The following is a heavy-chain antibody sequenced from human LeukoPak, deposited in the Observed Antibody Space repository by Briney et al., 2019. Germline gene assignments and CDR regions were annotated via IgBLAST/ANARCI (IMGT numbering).Heavy chain of an antibody. CDR3: ARKGYSGRYSHGMDV. Sequence: GGSLRVSCAASGFTFSSYGMYWVRQAPGKGLEWVAHIWFDGSSQNYADSVKGRFTISRDNSKNTLFLQMNSLRAEDTAVYYCARKGYSGRYSHGMDVWGQGTTVTVSS. CDR2: IWFDGSSQ. J-gene: IGHJ6*02. D-gene: IGHD1-26*01. CDR1: GFTFSSYG. V-gene: IGHV3-33*01.